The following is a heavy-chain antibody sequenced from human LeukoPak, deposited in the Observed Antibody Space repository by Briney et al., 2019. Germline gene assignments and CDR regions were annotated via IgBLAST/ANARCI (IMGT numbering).Heavy chain of an antibody. CDR2: IYTSGST. J-gene: IGHJ6*03. CDR1: GGSISSGNYY. V-gene: IGHV4-61*02. D-gene: IGHD6-13*01. Sequence: SQTLSLTCTVSGGSISSGNYYWSWIRQPAGKELEWIGRIYTSGSTNYNPYLKSRITISVDTSKNQFSLKLTSVTAADTAVYYCARGTKQQLDTGFQNYYYYYMDVWGKGTTVTVSS. CDR3: ARGTKQQLDTGFQNYYYYYMDV.